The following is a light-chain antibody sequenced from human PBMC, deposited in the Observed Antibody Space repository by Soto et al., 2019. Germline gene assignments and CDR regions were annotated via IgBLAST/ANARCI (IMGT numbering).Light chain of an antibody. CDR3: CSYAGSSSYV. CDR2: EGS. V-gene: IGLV2-23*01. J-gene: IGLJ1*01. CDR1: SSDVGSYNL. Sequence: QSALTQPASVSGSPGQSITISCTGTSSDVGSYNLVSWYQQHPGKAPNLMIYEGSKRPSGVSNRFSGSKSGNTASLTISRLQAEDEADYYCCSYAGSSSYVFGTGTKVTVL.